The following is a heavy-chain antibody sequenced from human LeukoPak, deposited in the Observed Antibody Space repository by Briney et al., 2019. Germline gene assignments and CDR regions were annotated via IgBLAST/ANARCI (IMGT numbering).Heavy chain of an antibody. Sequence: GGSLRLSCTASGFTFSSYAMSWVRQAPGKGLEWVSTISGSGGSTYYADSVKGRFTISRDNSKNTLYLQMNSLRAEDTAVYYCAKYSVQLWDNFDYWGQGTLATVSS. CDR3: AKYSVQLWDNFDY. CDR2: ISGSGGST. V-gene: IGHV3-23*01. J-gene: IGHJ4*02. D-gene: IGHD5-18*01. CDR1: GFTFSSYA.